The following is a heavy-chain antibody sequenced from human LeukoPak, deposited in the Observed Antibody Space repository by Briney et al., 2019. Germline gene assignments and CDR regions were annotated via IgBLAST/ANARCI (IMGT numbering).Heavy chain of an antibody. CDR3: ARDLADYYDSSGSFDAFDI. V-gene: IGHV3-21*01. J-gene: IGHJ3*02. CDR1: GFTFSSYS. CDR2: ISSSSSYI. D-gene: IGHD3-22*01. Sequence: GGSLRLSCAASGFTFSSYSMIWVRQAPGKGLEWVSSISSSSSYIYYADSVKGRFTISRDNAKNSLYLQMNSLRAEDTAVYYCARDLADYYDSSGSFDAFDIWGQGTMVTVSS.